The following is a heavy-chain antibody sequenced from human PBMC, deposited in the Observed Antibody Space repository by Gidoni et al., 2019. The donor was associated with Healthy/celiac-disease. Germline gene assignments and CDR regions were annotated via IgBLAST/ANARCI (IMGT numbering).Heavy chain of an antibody. CDR1: GYTLTELS. CDR3: ATDLRNGRESGRRGYSGYDDAFDI. CDR2: FAPEDGET. D-gene: IGHD5-12*01. Sequence: QVQLVQSGAEVKKPGASVKVSCKVSGYTLTELSMHWVRQAPGKGLEWMGGFAPEDGETIDAQKFQGRVTMTEDTSTDTAYMELSSLRSEDTAVYYCATDLRNGRESGRRGYSGYDDAFDIWGQGTMVTVSS. J-gene: IGHJ3*02. V-gene: IGHV1-24*01.